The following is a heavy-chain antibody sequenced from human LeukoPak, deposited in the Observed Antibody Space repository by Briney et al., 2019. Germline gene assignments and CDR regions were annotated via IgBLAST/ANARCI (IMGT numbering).Heavy chain of an antibody. CDR1: GGSISSYY. D-gene: IGHD3-16*01. CDR3: ARPNNVLGDAFDI. J-gene: IGHJ3*02. V-gene: IGHV4-59*08. CDR2: IYYSGST. Sequence: SETLSLTCTVSGGSISSYYWSWIRQPPGKGLEWIGYIYYSGSTNYNPSLKSRVTIPVDTSKNQFSLKLNSVTAADTAVYYCARPNNVLGDAFDIWGQGTMVTVSS.